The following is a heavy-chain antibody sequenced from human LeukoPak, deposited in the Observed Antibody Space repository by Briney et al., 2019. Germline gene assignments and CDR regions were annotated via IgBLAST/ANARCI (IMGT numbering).Heavy chain of an antibody. J-gene: IGHJ4*02. Sequence: PGGSLRLSCAASGFTVSSSYMNWVRQAPGKGLEWVAVISYDGSNKYYADSVKGRFTISRDNSKNTLYLQMNSLRAEDTAVYYCARPGGDWNYFDYWGQGTLVTVSS. V-gene: IGHV3-30-3*01. CDR2: ISYDGSNK. CDR3: ARPGGDWNYFDY. CDR1: GFTVSSSY. D-gene: IGHD2-21*02.